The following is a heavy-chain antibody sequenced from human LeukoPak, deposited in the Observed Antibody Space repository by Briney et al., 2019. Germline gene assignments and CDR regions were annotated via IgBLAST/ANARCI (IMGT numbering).Heavy chain of an antibody. V-gene: IGHV3-30*18. J-gene: IGHJ3*02. CDR2: ISYDGSNK. Sequence: GRSLRLSCAASGFTFSSYGMHWVRQAPGKGLEWVAVISYDGSNKYYADSVKGRFTISRDNSKNTLYLQMNSLRAEDTAVYYCAKDTTSGSYYMLRVSAFDIWGQGTMVTVSS. CDR1: GFTFSSYG. D-gene: IGHD1-26*01. CDR3: AKDTTSGSYYMLRVSAFDI.